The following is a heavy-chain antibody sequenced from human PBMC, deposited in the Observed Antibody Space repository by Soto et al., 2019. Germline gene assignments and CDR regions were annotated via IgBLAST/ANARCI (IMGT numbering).Heavy chain of an antibody. CDR2: IIPIFGTA. CDR3: ARDGYYYDSSGYYYYFDY. V-gene: IGHV1-69*12. CDR1: GGTFSSYA. Sequence: QVQLVQSGAEVKKPGSSVKVSCKASGGTFSSYAISWVRQAPGQGLEWMGGIIPIFGTANYAQKFQGRVTITAEESTSTAYMELSSLRSEDTAVYYCARDGYYYDSSGYYYYFDYWGQGTLVTVSS. J-gene: IGHJ4*02. D-gene: IGHD3-22*01.